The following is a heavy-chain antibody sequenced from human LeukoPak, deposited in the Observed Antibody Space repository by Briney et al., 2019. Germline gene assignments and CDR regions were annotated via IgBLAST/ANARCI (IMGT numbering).Heavy chain of an antibody. CDR2: ISWNSGSI. Sequence: GGSPRLSCAASGFTFSSYAMHWVRQAPGKGLEWVSGISWNSGSIGYADSVKGRFTISRDNAKNSLYLQMNSLRAEDTALYYCAKDIRQQLVLGAFDIWGQGTMVTVSS. V-gene: IGHV3-9*01. CDR1: GFTFSSYA. D-gene: IGHD6-13*01. CDR3: AKDIRQQLVLGAFDI. J-gene: IGHJ3*02.